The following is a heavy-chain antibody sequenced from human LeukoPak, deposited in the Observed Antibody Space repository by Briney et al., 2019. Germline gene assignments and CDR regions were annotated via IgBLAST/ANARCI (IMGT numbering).Heavy chain of an antibody. Sequence: SQTLSLTCTVSGGSISSGGYYWSWIRQHPGKGLEWIGYIYYSGSTYYNPSLKSRVTISVDTSKNQFSLKLSSVTAADTAVYYCARRTHRGDIGAFDIWGQGTVVTVSS. V-gene: IGHV4-31*03. CDR1: GGSISSGGYY. J-gene: IGHJ3*02. CDR2: IYYSGST. CDR3: ARRTHRGDIGAFDI. D-gene: IGHD2-15*01.